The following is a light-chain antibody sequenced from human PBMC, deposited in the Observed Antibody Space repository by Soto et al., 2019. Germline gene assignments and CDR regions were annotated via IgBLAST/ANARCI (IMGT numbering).Light chain of an antibody. Sequence: DIQMTQSPSTLSVSVGDRVTITCRASQTLDTWLAWYQQKPGKAPKLLVYNASTLESGVPSRFSGSGSGAEFTLTISSLQPDASATYYCQQYNLYWTFGQGTKVEIK. J-gene: IGKJ1*01. V-gene: IGKV1-5*01. CDR1: QTLDTW. CDR2: NAS. CDR3: QQYNLYWT.